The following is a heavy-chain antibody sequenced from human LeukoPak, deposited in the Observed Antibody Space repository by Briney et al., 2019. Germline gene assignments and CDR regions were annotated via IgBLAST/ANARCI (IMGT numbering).Heavy chain of an antibody. CDR1: GFTFSNAW. CDR2: IKSKTDGGTT. Sequence: GGSLRLSCAASGFTFSNAWMSWVRQAPGKGLEWVGRIKSKTDGGTTDYAAPVKGRFTISRDDSKDTLYLQMNSLKTEDTAVYYCTTDPDVIVVGYWGQGTLVTVSS. D-gene: IGHD1-26*01. V-gene: IGHV3-15*01. J-gene: IGHJ4*02. CDR3: TTDPDVIVVGY.